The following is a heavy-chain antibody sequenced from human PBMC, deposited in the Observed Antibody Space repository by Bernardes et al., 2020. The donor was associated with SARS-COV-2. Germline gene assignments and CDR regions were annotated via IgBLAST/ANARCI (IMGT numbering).Heavy chain of an antibody. CDR3: ARVGPEYYYDSSGYYYELDYYYYGMDV. V-gene: IGHV3-21*01. J-gene: IGHJ6*02. CDR1: GGSVSSGSYY. CDR2: ISSSSSYI. D-gene: IGHD3-22*01. Sequence: ETLSLTCTVSGGSVSSGSYYWSWVRQAPGKGLEWVSSISSSSSYIYYADSVKGRFTISRDNAKNSLYLQMNSLRAEDTAVYYCARVGPEYYYDSSGYYYELDYYYYGMDVWGQGTTVTVSS.